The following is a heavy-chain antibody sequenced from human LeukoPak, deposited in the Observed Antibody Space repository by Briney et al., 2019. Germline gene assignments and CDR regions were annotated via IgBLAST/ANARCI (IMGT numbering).Heavy chain of an antibody. D-gene: IGHD4-17*01. Sequence: SETLSLTCTVSGGSISSGGYYWSWIGQHPGKGLEWIGYIYYSGSTYYNPSLKSRVTISVDTSKNQFSLKLSSVTAADTAVYYCARRDYGENACFDPWGQGTLVTVSS. CDR1: GGSISSGGYY. J-gene: IGHJ5*02. CDR2: IYYSGST. V-gene: IGHV4-31*03. CDR3: ARRDYGENACFDP.